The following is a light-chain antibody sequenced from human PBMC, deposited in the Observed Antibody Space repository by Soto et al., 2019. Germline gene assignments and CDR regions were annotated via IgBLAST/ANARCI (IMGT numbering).Light chain of an antibody. CDR1: QSVSSN. J-gene: IGKJ2*01. V-gene: IGKV3-15*01. CDR2: GAS. CDR3: QQYNNWPPH. Sequence: EIVMTQSPATLSVSPGERATLSCRASQSVSSNLAWYQQKPGQAPRLLIYGASTRATGIPARFSGSWSETEFTLTISSLQSEDFAVYYCQQYNNWPPHFGQGTKLEIK.